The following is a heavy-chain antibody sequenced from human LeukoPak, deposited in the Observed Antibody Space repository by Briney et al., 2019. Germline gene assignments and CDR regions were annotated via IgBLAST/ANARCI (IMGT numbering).Heavy chain of an antibody. J-gene: IGHJ4*02. CDR1: GFILRDYY. CDR2: ISSSGVTI. CDR3: AGDNIENGDLDYLDY. D-gene: IGHD4-17*01. Sequence: GGSLRLSCAASGFILRDYYMNWIRQAPGKGLEWVSYISSSGVTIYYADSVKDRFTISRDNAKNTLFLQMNSLRAEDTAVYYCAGDNIENGDLDYLDYWGQGTLVTVSS. V-gene: IGHV3-11*04.